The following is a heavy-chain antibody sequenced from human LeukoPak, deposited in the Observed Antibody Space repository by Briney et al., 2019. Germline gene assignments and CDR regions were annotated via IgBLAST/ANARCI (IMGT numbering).Heavy chain of an antibody. CDR3: ARGIIVFTY. CDR1: GGPISSYY. V-gene: IGHV4-59*01. Sequence: SETLSLTCTVSGGPISSYYWSWIRQPPGKGLEWIGYIYYGGSTNYNPSLKSRVTISVDTSKNQFSLKLSSVTAADTAVYYCARGIIVFTYWGQGTLVTVSS. D-gene: IGHD5/OR15-5a*01. CDR2: IYYGGST. J-gene: IGHJ4*02.